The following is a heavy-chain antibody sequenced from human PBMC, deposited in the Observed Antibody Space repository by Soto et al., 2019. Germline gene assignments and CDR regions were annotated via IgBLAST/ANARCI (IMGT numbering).Heavy chain of an antibody. D-gene: IGHD2-21*02. CDR3: AKETRSRAVTATRVNGMDV. V-gene: IGHV3-30*18. CDR2: ISHDGSNQ. J-gene: IGHJ6*02. CDR1: GFSFSDFG. Sequence: QVQLVESGGGVVQPGRSLRLSCAPSGFSFSDFGMHWVRQAPGKGLEWVAAISHDGSNQYYGDSGKGRFSISRDHSNNRLYLQMNKLKGEDSAIYFCAKETRSRAVTATRVNGMDVWGQGTTVTVSS.